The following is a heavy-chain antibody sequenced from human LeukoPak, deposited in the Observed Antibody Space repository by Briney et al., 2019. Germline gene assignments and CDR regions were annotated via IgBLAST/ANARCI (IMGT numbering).Heavy chain of an antibody. CDR3: TRDRSTWLFDY. CDR2: IKSDGSST. D-gene: IGHD6-13*01. Sequence: GGSLRLSCAVSGFTFSDYWMHWVRQAPGKGLVWVSRIKSDGSSTRYADSVKGRFTISRDNVENSLYLQMNTLRDEDTALYYCTRDRSTWLFDYWGQGTVVTVAS. J-gene: IGHJ4*02. CDR1: GFTFSDYW. V-gene: IGHV3-74*01.